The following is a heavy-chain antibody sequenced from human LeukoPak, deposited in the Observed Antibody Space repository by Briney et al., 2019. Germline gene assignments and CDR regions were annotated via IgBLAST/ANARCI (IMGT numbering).Heavy chain of an antibody. J-gene: IGHJ6*03. CDR3: ARVPSHYYSIDV. CDR1: GASMTIYY. CDR2: VYSSGRN. D-gene: IGHD2-2*01. Sequence: SETLSLTCNVSGASMTIYYWTWIRQPPGKGLEWIGYVYSSGRNNYNPSLKSRVTISLDTSKNQFSLNLKSVTAADTAVYFCARVPSHYYSIDVWGKGTTVTVSS. V-gene: IGHV4-59*01.